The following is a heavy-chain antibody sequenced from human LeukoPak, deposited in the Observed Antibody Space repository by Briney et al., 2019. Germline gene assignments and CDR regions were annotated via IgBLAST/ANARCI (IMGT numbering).Heavy chain of an antibody. CDR3: ARVGSGWYDFDY. D-gene: IGHD6-19*01. CDR1: GFTVSSNY. J-gene: IGHJ4*02. V-gene: IGHV3-53*04. Sequence: GGSLRLSCAASGFTVSSNYMSWVRQAPGKGLEWVSVIYSGSSSTYYTDSVKGRFTISRHNSKNTLYLQMNSLRAVDTAVYYCARVGSGWYDFDYWGQGTLVTVSS. CDR2: IYSGSSST.